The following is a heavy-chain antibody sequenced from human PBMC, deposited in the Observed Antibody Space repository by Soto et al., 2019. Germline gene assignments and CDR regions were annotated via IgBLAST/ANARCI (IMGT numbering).Heavy chain of an antibody. CDR1: GFTFSNYW. CDR3: VGKGVGAPAY. Sequence: PGGSLRLSCAVSGFTFSNYWMHWVRQAPGKGLVWVSRINNDGSTTNYADSVKGRFTISRDSAKNTLYLQMDSLRAEDTAVYYCVGKGVGAPAYWGQGTLVTVSS. J-gene: IGHJ4*02. V-gene: IGHV3-74*01. D-gene: IGHD1-26*01. CDR2: INNDGSTT.